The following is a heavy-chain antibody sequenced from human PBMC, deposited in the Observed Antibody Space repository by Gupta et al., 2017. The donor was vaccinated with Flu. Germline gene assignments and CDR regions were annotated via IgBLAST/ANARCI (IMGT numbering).Heavy chain of an antibody. CDR3: ARDAVAVAGNYYGMDV. D-gene: IGHD6-19*01. CDR1: GYTFTSYA. V-gene: IGHV7-4-1*01. J-gene: IGHJ6*02. CDR2: INTNTGNP. Sequence: QVQLVQSGSELKKPGASVKVSCKASGYTFTSYAMNWVRQAPGQGLEWMGWINTNTGNPTYAQGFTGRFVFSLDTSVSTAYLQICSLKAEDTXVXYCARDAVAVAGNYYGMDVWGQGTTVTVSS.